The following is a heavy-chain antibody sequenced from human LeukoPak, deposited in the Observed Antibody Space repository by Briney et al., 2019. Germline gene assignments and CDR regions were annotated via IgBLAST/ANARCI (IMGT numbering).Heavy chain of an antibody. Sequence: PGGSLRLSCAASGFTFSSYAMSWVRQAPGKGLEWVSAISGSGGSTYYADSVKGGFTISRDNSKNTLYLQMNSLRAEDSAVYYCAKYRGSSSYYFDYWGQGTLVTVSS. CDR3: AKYRGSSSYYFDY. J-gene: IGHJ4*02. V-gene: IGHV3-23*01. CDR2: ISGSGGST. CDR1: GFTFSSYA. D-gene: IGHD6-6*01.